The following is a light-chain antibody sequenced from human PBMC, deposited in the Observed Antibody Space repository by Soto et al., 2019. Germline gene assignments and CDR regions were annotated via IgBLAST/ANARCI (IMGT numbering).Light chain of an antibody. CDR3: QQSYSTLTWT. J-gene: IGKJ1*01. Sequence: DIQMTQSPSTLSASVGDRVTIACRASQSIGSWLAWYQQKPGKAPNLLIYAASSLQSGVPSRFSGSGSETDFTLTISSLQPEDFATYYCQQSYSTLTWTFGQGTKVDIK. CDR2: AAS. CDR1: QSIGSW. V-gene: IGKV1-39*01.